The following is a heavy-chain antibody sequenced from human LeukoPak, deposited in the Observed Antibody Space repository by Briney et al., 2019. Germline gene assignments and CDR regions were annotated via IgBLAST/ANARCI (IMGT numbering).Heavy chain of an antibody. D-gene: IGHD3-10*01. CDR2: INPAGGAA. CDR3: ARDTRELLGGYYFDY. CDR1: GYPFLRFC. Sequence: ASVKVSCKASGYPFLRFCIHWVRQAPGQGLEWMGKINPAGGAASYAQRFQGRVTVTRDTSASTVYMELSSQRSGDTAVYYCARDTRELLGGYYFDYWGQGALVTVSS. J-gene: IGHJ4*02. V-gene: IGHV1-46*01.